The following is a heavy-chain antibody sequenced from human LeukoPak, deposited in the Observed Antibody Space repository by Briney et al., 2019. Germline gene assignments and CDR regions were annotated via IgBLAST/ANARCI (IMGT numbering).Heavy chain of an antibody. CDR1: GFAFSTYG. Sequence: GGSLRLSCAASGFAFSTYGMHWVRQAPGKGLEWVAHINPDGRDTYYVDSVKGRFTISRDNAQNSMYLQMNSLRVEDTAVYYCTSWGDTTAEYFQRWGQGTLVTVSS. V-gene: IGHV3-7*01. CDR3: TSWGDTTAEYFQR. J-gene: IGHJ1*01. CDR2: INPDGRDT. D-gene: IGHD2-21*02.